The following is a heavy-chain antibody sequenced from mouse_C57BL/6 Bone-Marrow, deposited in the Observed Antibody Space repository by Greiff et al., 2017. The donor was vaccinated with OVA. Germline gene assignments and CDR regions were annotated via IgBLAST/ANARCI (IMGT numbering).Heavy chain of an antibody. J-gene: IGHJ4*01. D-gene: IGHD3-2*02. CDR1: GYTFTDHT. Sequence: QVQLQQSDAELVKPGASVKISCKVSGYTFTDHTIHWMKQRPEQGLEWIGYIYPRDGSTKYNEKFKGKATLTADKSSSTAYMQLNSLTSEDSAVYFCARQLRLRGRDYYAMDYWGQGTSVTVSS. CDR3: ARQLRLRGRDYYAMDY. CDR2: IYPRDGST. V-gene: IGHV1-78*01.